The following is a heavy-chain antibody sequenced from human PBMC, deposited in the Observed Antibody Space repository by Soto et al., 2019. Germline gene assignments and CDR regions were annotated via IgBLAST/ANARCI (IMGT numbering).Heavy chain of an antibody. CDR1: GYTFTSYD. CDR2: MNPNSGNT. Sequence: QVQLVQSGAEVKKPGASVKVSCKASGYTFTSYDINWVRQATGQGLEWMGWMNPNSGNTSYAHKFQGRVTMTRNTSISTAYLELSSLRSEDTAVYYCARAPSLRFFGVVINGYNWLDPWGQGTLVTVSS. D-gene: IGHD3-3*01. CDR3: ARAPSLRFFGVVINGYNWLDP. J-gene: IGHJ5*02. V-gene: IGHV1-8*01.